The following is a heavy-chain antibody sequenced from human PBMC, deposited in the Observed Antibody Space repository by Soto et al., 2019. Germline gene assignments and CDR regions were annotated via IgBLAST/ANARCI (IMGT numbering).Heavy chain of an antibody. J-gene: IGHJ6*04. CDR3: ASLYSSGWYSKMDV. CDR1: GGSFSGYY. Sequence: PSETLSLTCAVYGGSFSGYYWSWIRQPPGKGLEWIGEINHSGSTNYNPSLKSRVTISVDTSKNQFSLKLSSVTAADTAVYYCASLYSSGWYSKMDVWGKGTTVTVSS. V-gene: IGHV4-34*01. CDR2: INHSGST. D-gene: IGHD6-19*01.